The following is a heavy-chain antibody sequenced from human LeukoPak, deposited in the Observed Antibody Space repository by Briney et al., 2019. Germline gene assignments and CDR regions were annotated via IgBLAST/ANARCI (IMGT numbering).Heavy chain of an antibody. Sequence: SVKVSFKASGGTFISRASSWVRQAPGQGREWMGGIIPIFGTANYAQKFQGSVTITTDESTSTAYMELSSLRSEDTAVYYCARGATYYDILTGFGWFDPWGQGTLVTVSS. V-gene: IGHV1-69*05. J-gene: IGHJ5*02. D-gene: IGHD3-9*01. CDR3: ARGATYYDILTGFGWFDP. CDR2: IIPIFGTA. CDR1: GGTFISRA.